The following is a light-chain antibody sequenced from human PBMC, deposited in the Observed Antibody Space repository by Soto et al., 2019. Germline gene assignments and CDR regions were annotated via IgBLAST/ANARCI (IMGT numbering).Light chain of an antibody. CDR2: GAS. V-gene: IGKV3-20*01. CDR3: QQYGSSLFMYT. CDR1: QSVSRSY. J-gene: IGKJ2*01. Sequence: EIVLTQSPVTLSLSPGERATLSCRASQSVSRSYLAWYQQKPGQAPRLLIYGASSRATGIPDRFSGSGSGTDFTLTISRLEPEDFAVYYCQQYGSSLFMYTFGQGTKLEIK.